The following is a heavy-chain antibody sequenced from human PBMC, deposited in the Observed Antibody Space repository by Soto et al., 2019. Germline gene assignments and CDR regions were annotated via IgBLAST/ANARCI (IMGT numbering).Heavy chain of an antibody. CDR1: GGSISSGGYY. CDR3: ARDASDNLWFGESYYYYYMDV. J-gene: IGHJ6*03. V-gene: IGHV4-31*03. CDR2: IYYSGST. Sequence: SETLSLTCTVSGGSISSGGYYWSWIRQHPGKGLEWIGYIYYSGSTYYNPSLKSRVTISVDTSKNQFSLKLSSVTAADTAVYYCARDASDNLWFGESYYYYYMDVWGKGTTVTVSS. D-gene: IGHD3-10*01.